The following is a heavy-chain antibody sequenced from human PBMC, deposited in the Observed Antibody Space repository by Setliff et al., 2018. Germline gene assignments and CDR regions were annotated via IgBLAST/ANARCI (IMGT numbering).Heavy chain of an antibody. CDR1: GFTFNTYL. CDR3: VRDDVRGYYMNV. CDR2: IRDTGTTV. J-gene: IGHJ6*03. V-gene: IGHV3-48*01. Sequence: GGSLRLSCAASGFTFNTYLMNWVRQAPGKGLEWVSHIRDTGTTVHYADSVKGRFTISRDNAKNSLYLQMNSLRAEDTAVYYCVRDDVRGYYMNVWGKGTTVTVSS. D-gene: IGHD3-10*02.